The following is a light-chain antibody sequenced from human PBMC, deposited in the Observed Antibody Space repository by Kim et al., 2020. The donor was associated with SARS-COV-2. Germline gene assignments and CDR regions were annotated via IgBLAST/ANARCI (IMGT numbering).Light chain of an antibody. CDR3: AAWDDSLSGRV. V-gene: IGLV1-47*01. CDR1: SSNIESNY. J-gene: IGLJ3*02. CDR2: RNN. Sequence: QSVLTQPPSASGTPGQRVTMSCSGSSSNIESNYVYWYQQLPGKAPKVLIYRNNQRPSGGPDRFSGSKSGTSASLAISGLRSEDEADYYCAAWDDSLSGRVFGGGTQLTVL.